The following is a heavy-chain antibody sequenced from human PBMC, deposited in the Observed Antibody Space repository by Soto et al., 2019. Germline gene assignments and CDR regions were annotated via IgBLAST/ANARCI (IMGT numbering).Heavy chain of an antibody. CDR3: ARGSYYSGWV. CDR1: GDSVSSTSAA. Sequence: SQTLSLTCAISGDSVSSTSAALSWIRQSPSRGLEWLGRTYYRSKWYSDYAVSVKSRITINPDTSKNQFSLQLNSVTPEDTAVYYCARGSYYSGWVWGQGTLVTAPQ. J-gene: IGHJ4*02. D-gene: IGHD6-19*01. V-gene: IGHV6-1*01. CDR2: TYYRSKWYS.